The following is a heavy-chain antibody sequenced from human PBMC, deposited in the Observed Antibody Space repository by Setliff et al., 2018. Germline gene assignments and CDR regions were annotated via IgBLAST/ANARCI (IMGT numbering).Heavy chain of an antibody. V-gene: IGHV4-34*01. J-gene: IGHJ4*02. CDR1: GGSFTNYY. Sequence: SETLSLTCTVYGGSFTNYYWGWIRQSPGKGLEWIGEINHSGSTNYNPSLKSRLTISVDASTNQFSLKLYSVNAADTAVYYCRYWSGYYNNDYWGQGTLVTVSS. D-gene: IGHD3-3*01. CDR2: INHSGST. CDR3: RYWSGYYNNDY.